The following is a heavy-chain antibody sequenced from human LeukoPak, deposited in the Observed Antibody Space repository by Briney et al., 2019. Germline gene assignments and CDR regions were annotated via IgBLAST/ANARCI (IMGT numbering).Heavy chain of an antibody. D-gene: IGHD3-9*01. J-gene: IGHJ4*02. CDR1: GGSFSGYY. Sequence: SETLSLTCAVYGGSFSGYYWSWIRQPPGKGLEWIGEINHSGSTNYNPSLKSRVTISVDTSKNQFSLKLSSVTAADTAVYYCARGRSYDILTGYWSDYWGQGTLVTVSS. CDR2: INHSGST. V-gene: IGHV4-34*01. CDR3: ARGRSYDILTGYWSDY.